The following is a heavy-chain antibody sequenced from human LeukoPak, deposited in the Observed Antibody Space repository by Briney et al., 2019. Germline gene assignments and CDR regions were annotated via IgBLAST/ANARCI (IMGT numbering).Heavy chain of an antibody. CDR1: GYIFSIYW. J-gene: IGHJ4*02. Sequence: GESLKISCQGSGYIFSIYWIAWVRQMPGRGLEWMGIIYPGESDTRYSPSFQGQVTISADKSTSTAYLQWSSLKASDTAMYYCARHYSSSWSHDLRDSAGLDYWGQGTLVTVSS. V-gene: IGHV5-51*01. CDR3: ARHYSSSWSHDLRDSAGLDY. D-gene: IGHD6-13*01. CDR2: IYPGESDT.